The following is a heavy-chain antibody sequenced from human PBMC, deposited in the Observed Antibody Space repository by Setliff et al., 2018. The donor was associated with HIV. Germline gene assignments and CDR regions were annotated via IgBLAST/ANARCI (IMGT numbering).Heavy chain of an antibody. D-gene: IGHD3-22*01. CDR3: GGNGYYSIDY. V-gene: IGHV4-4*02. CDR1: GGSISSNW. CDR2: IYHSGST. J-gene: IGHJ4*02. Sequence: PSETLSLTCAVSGGSISSNWWSWVRQSPGKGLEWIGEIYHSGSTRYNPSLQSRVTISVDKSKSQFSLKLNSVTAADTAVYYCGGNGYYSIDYWGQGTLVTVSS.